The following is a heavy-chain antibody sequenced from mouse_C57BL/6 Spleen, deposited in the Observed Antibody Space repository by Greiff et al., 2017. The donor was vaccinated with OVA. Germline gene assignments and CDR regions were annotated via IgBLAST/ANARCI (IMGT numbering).Heavy chain of an antibody. J-gene: IGHJ2*01. CDR2: ISSGSSTI. CDR1: GFTFSDYG. V-gene: IGHV5-17*01. CDR3: ARIYDGYYVGGFDY. Sequence: EVHLVESGGGLVKPGGSLKLSCAASGFTFSDYGMHWVRQAPEKGLEWVAYISSGSSTIYYADTVKGRFTISRDNAKNTLFLQMTSLRSEDTAMYYCARIYDGYYVGGFDYWGQGTTLTVSS. D-gene: IGHD2-3*01.